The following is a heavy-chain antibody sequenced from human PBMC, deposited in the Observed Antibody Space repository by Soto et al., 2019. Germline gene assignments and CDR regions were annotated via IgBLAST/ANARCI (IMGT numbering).Heavy chain of an antibody. CDR2: ISSGGSTV. CDR1: RLTFSTYE. V-gene: IGHV3-48*03. J-gene: IGHJ4*02. Sequence: GGSLRLSCVASRLTFSTYEMHWVRQAPGKGLEWASYISSGGSTVYYADSVKGRFTISRDNTRNSLYLQMNSLRDEDTALYYCVRYCSTTLCNGVATRTFDYWGQGTLVTVSS. CDR3: VRYCSTTLCNGVATRTFDY. D-gene: IGHD2-2*01.